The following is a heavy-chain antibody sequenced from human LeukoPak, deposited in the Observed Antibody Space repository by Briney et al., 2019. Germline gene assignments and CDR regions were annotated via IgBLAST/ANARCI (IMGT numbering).Heavy chain of an antibody. V-gene: IGHV1-18*01. CDR3: ARADSSGWSAFDI. CDR2: ISAYNGNT. J-gene: IGHJ3*02. Sequence: ASVKVSCKASGGTFSSYAISWVRQAPGQGLEWMGWISAYNGNTNYAQKLQGRVTMTTDTSTSTAYMELRSLRSDDTAVYYCARADSSGWSAFDIWGQGTMVTVSS. D-gene: IGHD3-22*01. CDR1: GGTFSSYA.